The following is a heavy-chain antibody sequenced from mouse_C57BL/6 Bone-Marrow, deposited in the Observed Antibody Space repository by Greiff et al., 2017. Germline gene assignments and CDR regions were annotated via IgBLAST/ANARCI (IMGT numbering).Heavy chain of an antibody. D-gene: IGHD1-1*01. CDR2: INPYNGGT. Sequence: EVKLQESGPVLVKPGASVKMSCKASGYTFTDYYMNWVKQSHGKSLEWIGVINPYNGGTSYNQKFKGKATLTVDKSSSTAYMELNSLTSEDSAVYYCARWAYGSSYFDYWGQGTTLTVSS. V-gene: IGHV1-19*01. CDR1: GYTFTDYY. CDR3: ARWAYGSSYFDY. J-gene: IGHJ2*01.